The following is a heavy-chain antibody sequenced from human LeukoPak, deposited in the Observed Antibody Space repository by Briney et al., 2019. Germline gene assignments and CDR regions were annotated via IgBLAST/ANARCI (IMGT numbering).Heavy chain of an antibody. CDR1: GFTFSSYA. CDR2: ISGSGGST. CDR3: AKDQGYNSGWYALDY. D-gene: IGHD6-19*01. Sequence: GGSLRLSCAASGFTFSSYAMSWVRQAPGKGLEWVSAISGSGGSTYYADSVKVRFTISRDNSKNTLYLQMNSLRAEDTAVYYCAKDQGYNSGWYALDYWGQGTLVTVS. J-gene: IGHJ4*02. V-gene: IGHV3-23*01.